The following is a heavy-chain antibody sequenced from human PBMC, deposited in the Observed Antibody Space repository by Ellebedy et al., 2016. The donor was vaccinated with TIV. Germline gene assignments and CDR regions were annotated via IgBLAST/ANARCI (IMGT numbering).Heavy chain of an antibody. D-gene: IGHD3-3*01. CDR3: ARGTIFGVVIPPFDY. Sequence: SETLSLXXAVYGGSFSGYSWSRIRQPPGKGLEWIGEINHSGSTNYNPSLKSRVTISVDTSKNQFSLKLSSVTAADTAVYYCARGTIFGVVIPPFDYWGQGTLVTVSS. V-gene: IGHV4-34*01. CDR2: INHSGST. CDR1: GGSFSGYS. J-gene: IGHJ4*02.